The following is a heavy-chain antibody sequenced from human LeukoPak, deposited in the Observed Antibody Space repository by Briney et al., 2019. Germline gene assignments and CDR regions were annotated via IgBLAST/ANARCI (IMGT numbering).Heavy chain of an antibody. V-gene: IGHV3-30*02. Sequence: GGSLRLSCAASGFTFSSYGMHWVRQAPGKGLEWVAFIRYDGSNKYYADSVRGRFTISRDNSKNTLYLQMNSLRAEDTAVYYCAKDSGYYYDSSGYYPDYWGQGTLVTVSS. CDR1: GFTFSSYG. J-gene: IGHJ4*02. CDR2: IRYDGSNK. D-gene: IGHD3-22*01. CDR3: AKDSGYYYDSSGYYPDY.